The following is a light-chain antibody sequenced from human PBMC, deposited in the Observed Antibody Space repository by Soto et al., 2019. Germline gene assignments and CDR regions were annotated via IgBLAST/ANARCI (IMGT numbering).Light chain of an antibody. Sequence: DIQMTQSPSTLSAXLGDRVTITCLASQTINNWLAWYQQRPGKAPKLLIYDASTLESGVPSRFSGSGSGTEFTLTISSLQPDDFATYYCQQYNTYSSLTFGGGTKVDI. J-gene: IGKJ4*01. CDR1: QTINNW. V-gene: IGKV1-5*01. CDR3: QQYNTYSSLT. CDR2: DAS.